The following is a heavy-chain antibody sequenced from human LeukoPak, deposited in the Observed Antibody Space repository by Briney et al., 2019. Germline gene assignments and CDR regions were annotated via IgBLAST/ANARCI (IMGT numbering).Heavy chain of an antibody. V-gene: IGHV4-34*01. CDR3: ARGRAYSYGPDY. D-gene: IGHD5-18*01. CDR2: INHSGST. Sequence: SETLSLTCAVYGGSFSGYYWSWIRQPPGKGLEWIGEINHSGSTNYNPSLKSRVTISVDTSKNQLSLKLSSVTAADTAVYYCARGRAYSYGPDYWGQGTLVTVSS. CDR1: GGSFSGYY. J-gene: IGHJ4*02.